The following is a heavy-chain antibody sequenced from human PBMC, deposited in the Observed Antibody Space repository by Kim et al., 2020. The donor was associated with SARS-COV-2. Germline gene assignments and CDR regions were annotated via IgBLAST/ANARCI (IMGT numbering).Heavy chain of an antibody. CDR2: IYSGGYT. V-gene: IGHV3-66*01. Sequence: GGSLRLSCVASGFTVSSNHMSWVRQAPGKGLEWVSFIYSGGYTHYADSVKGRFTISRDNSKNTLYLQMNSLRAEDTAVYYCARFLVGDSRPIGYFDYWGQGTLVTVSS. D-gene: IGHD3-22*01. J-gene: IGHJ4*02. CDR3: ARFLVGDSRPIGYFDY. CDR1: GFTVSSNH.